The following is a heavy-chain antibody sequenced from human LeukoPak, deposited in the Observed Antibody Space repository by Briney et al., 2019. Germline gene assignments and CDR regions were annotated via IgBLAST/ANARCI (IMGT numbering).Heavy chain of an antibody. CDR3: ARDGRGAVAGTGFDY. V-gene: IGHV1-69*06. J-gene: IGHJ4*02. CDR1: GGTFSSYA. Sequence: SVKVSCKASGGTFSSYAIGWVRQAPGQGLEWMGGIIPIFGTANYAQKFQGRVTITADKSTSTAYMELSSLRSEDTAVYYCARDGRGAVAGTGFDYWGQGTLVTVSS. CDR2: IIPIFGTA. D-gene: IGHD6-19*01.